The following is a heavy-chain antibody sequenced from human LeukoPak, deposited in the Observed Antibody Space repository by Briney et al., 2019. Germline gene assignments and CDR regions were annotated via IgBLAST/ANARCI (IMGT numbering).Heavy chain of an antibody. CDR3: AKEIVVGATESDY. D-gene: IGHD1-26*01. CDR2: ISYDGSNK. V-gene: IGHV3-30*18. J-gene: IGHJ4*02. Sequence: PGRSLRLSCAASGFTFSSYGMHWVRQAPGKGLEWVAVISYDGSNKYYADSVKGRFTISRDNSKNTLYLQMNSLRAEDTAVYYCAKEIVVGATESDYWGQGTLVTVSS. CDR1: GFTFSSYG.